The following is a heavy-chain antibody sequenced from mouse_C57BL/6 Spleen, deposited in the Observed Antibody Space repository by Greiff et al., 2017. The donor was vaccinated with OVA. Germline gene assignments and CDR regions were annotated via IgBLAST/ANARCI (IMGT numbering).Heavy chain of an antibody. V-gene: IGHV3-6*01. CDR1: GYSITSGYY. CDR3: ARDLGDYYGSGGYDY. J-gene: IGHJ2*01. D-gene: IGHD1-1*01. Sequence: ESGPGLVKPSQSLSLTCSVTGYSITSGYYWNWIRQFPGNKLEWMGYISYDGSNNYNPSLKNRISITRDTSKNQFFLKLNSVTTEDTATYYCARDLGDYYGSGGYDYWGQGTTLTVSS. CDR2: ISYDGSN.